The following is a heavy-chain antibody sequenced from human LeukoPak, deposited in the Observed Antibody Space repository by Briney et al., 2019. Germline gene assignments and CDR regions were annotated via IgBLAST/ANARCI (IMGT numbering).Heavy chain of an antibody. J-gene: IGHJ4*02. D-gene: IGHD3/OR15-3a*01. CDR3: ARTWDCHPRGRFDD. Sequence: ASVKVSCKASGYHFVNYAITWVRQAPGQGLEWMGWISPFNGQTNYAQNVQGRVTMTIDTSTSTAYMELRSLRSDDTAMYYCARTWDCHPRGRFDDWGQGTRVTVSS. V-gene: IGHV1-18*01. CDR1: GYHFVNYA. CDR2: ISPFNGQT.